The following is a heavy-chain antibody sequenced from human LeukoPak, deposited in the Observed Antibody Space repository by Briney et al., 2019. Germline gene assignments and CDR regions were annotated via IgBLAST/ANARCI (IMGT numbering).Heavy chain of an antibody. CDR3: ARVAVRGVVDY. D-gene: IGHD3-10*01. J-gene: IGHJ4*02. CDR1: GGSISSYY. CDR2: IYYSGST. Sequence: PSETLSLTCTVSGGSISSYYWSWIRQPPGKGLEWIGYIYYSGSTNYNPSLKSRVTMSVDTSKNQFSLKLSSVTAADTAVYYCARVAVRGVVDYWGQGTLVTVSS. V-gene: IGHV4-59*12.